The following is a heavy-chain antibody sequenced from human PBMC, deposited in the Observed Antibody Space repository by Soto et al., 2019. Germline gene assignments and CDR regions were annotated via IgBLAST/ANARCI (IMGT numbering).Heavy chain of an antibody. J-gene: IGHJ4*02. CDR1: GGSISSSSYY. V-gene: IGHV4-39*01. CDR3: ARRDTAMVLGYFDY. Sequence: PSETLSLTCTVSGGSISSSSYYWGWIRQPPGKGLEWIGSIYYSGSTYYNPSLKSRVTISVDTSKNQFSLKLSSVTAADTAVYYCARRDTAMVLGYFDYWGQGTLVTVS. D-gene: IGHD5-18*01. CDR2: IYYSGST.